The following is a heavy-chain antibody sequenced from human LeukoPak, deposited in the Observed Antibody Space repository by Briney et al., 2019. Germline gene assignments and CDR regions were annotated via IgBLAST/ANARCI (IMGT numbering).Heavy chain of an antibody. J-gene: IGHJ3*02. CDR3: AKAFREYGSSTYSSFDI. CDR2: ITGTT. D-gene: IGHD6-13*01. CDR1: GFTFSSYA. Sequence: GESLRLSCAASGFTFSSYAMSWVRQAPGKGLQWVSTITGTTHYADSVRGRFTISRDNSKNILYLQMNSLSTEDTAIYYCAKAFREYGSSTYSSFDIWGQGTMVTVSS. V-gene: IGHV3-23*01.